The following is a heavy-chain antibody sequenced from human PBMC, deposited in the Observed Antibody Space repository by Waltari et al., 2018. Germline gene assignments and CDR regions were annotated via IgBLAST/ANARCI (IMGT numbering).Heavy chain of an antibody. Sequence: EVQLVESGGGLVQPGRSLRLSCAASGFTFDDYAMHWVRQAPGKGLEWVSGISWNSGSIGYADSVKGRFTISRDNAKNSLYLQMNSLRAEDMALYYCAKDLGGTPTDAFDIWGQGTMVTVSS. CDR2: ISWNSGSI. D-gene: IGHD3-16*01. CDR1: GFTFDDYA. CDR3: AKDLGGTPTDAFDI. V-gene: IGHV3-9*03. J-gene: IGHJ3*02.